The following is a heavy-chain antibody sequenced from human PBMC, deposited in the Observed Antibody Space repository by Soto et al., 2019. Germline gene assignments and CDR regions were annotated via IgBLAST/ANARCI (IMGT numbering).Heavy chain of an antibody. Sequence: KPSETLSLTCTVSGGSISSSSYYWGWIRQPPGKGLEWIGSIYYSGSTYYNPSLKSRVTISVDTSKNQFSLKLSSVTAADTAVYYCARHGQLGPRRIVVVTANRNWFDPWGQGTLVTVSS. CDR1: GGSISSSSYY. CDR3: ARHGQLGPRRIVVVTANRNWFDP. CDR2: IYYSGST. J-gene: IGHJ5*02. D-gene: IGHD2-21*02. V-gene: IGHV4-39*01.